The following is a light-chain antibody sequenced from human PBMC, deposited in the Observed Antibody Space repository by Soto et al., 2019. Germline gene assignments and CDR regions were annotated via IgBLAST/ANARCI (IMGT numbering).Light chain of an antibody. CDR1: QSLSDT. V-gene: IGKV3-20*01. J-gene: IGKJ4*01. CDR3: QWSGGSVS. Sequence: EIVMTQSPATLSLSPGGRATLSCRASQSLSDTLAWYQQKPGQPPRLLIYGETFRATGIPDRFSGSGSGTDFTLTINRLEPEDFAVYYCQWSGGSVSFGGGTKVDIK. CDR2: GET.